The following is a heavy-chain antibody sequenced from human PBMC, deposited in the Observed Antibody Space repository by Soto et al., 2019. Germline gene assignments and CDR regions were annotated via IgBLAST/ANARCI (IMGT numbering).Heavy chain of an antibody. CDR1: GDTIRTDY. Sequence: PSETMSLTCTVSGDTIRTDYGSWIRQNPGKGLEWIGFIYYGGSTNYNPSLKSRVTISVDTPKNQFSLKLSSVTAADTAVYYCAKNWNWGSLVHWGQGTLVTVSS. CDR2: IYYGGST. J-gene: IGHJ4*02. CDR3: AKNWNWGSLVH. D-gene: IGHD7-27*01. V-gene: IGHV4-59*08.